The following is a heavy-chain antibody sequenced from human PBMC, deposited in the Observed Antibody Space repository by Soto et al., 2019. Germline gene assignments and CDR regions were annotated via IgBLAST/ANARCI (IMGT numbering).Heavy chain of an antibody. V-gene: IGHV3-48*02. CDR2: ISSSTSTI. Sequence: GGSLRLSCAASGFTFSSYDMNWVRQAPGKGLEWVSYISSSTSTIYYADSVKGRFTISRDNAKNSLYLQMNSLRDEDTAVYYCARGADYDSSGIRLNWFDPWGQGTLVTVSS. D-gene: IGHD3-22*01. J-gene: IGHJ5*02. CDR1: GFTFSSYD. CDR3: ARGADYDSSGIRLNWFDP.